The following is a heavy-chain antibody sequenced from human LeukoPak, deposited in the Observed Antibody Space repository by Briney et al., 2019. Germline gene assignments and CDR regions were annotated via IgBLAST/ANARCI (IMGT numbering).Heavy chain of an antibody. V-gene: IGHV1-69*13. Sequence: SVKVSCKASGGTFSSYAISWVRQAPGRGHEWMGGIIPIFGTANYAQKFQGRVTITADESTSTAYMELSSLRSEDTAVYYCARHSGPHDEETDYWGQGTLVTVSS. CDR2: IIPIFGTA. J-gene: IGHJ4*02. CDR3: ARHSGPHDEETDY. CDR1: GGTFSSYA. D-gene: IGHD1-26*01.